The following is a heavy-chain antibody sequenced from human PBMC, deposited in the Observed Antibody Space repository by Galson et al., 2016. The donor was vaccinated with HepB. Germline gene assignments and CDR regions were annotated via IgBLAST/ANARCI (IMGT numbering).Heavy chain of an antibody. V-gene: IGHV1-3*01. CDR1: GYTFTSYA. Sequence: SVKVSCKASGYTFTSYAMHWVRQAPGQSLEWMAWINAGTGNTKYSRRLQGRVTITRDTSASTTYMELSSLGSEDTAVYYCVRGGYCISTSCYHPIDYWGQGTLVTVSS. CDR2: INAGTGNT. CDR3: VRGGYCISTSCYHPIDY. D-gene: IGHD2-2*01. J-gene: IGHJ4*02.